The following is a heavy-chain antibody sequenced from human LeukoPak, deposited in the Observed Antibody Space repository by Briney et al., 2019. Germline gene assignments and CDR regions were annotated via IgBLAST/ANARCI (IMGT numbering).Heavy chain of an antibody. D-gene: IGHD3-22*01. J-gene: IGHJ4*02. Sequence: GGSLRLSCVVSGFTFNNHAMSWVRQAPGKGLEWVSAISGSGDNTFYAGSVRGRFTISRDNSKNTLYLQMDSLRSEDTAVYYCAAVSYYDSSGLGVYWGQGTLVTVSS. V-gene: IGHV3-23*01. CDR3: AAVSYYDSSGLGVY. CDR1: GFTFNNHA. CDR2: ISGSGDNT.